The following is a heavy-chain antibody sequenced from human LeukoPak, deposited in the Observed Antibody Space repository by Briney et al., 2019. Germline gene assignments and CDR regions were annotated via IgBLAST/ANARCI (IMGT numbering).Heavy chain of an antibody. CDR1: GFTLSSYA. Sequence: GGTLRLSCAASGFTLSSYAMTWVRQAPGRGLEWVSSVDGGGGGTYYADSVKGRFTISRDNSKDTLYLQMNGLRAEDTAVYFCAKQSAGSAAWYSLHYDFWGQGTLVTVSS. CDR2: VDGGGGGT. J-gene: IGHJ4*02. CDR3: AKQSAGSAAWYSLHYDF. V-gene: IGHV3-23*01. D-gene: IGHD6-13*01.